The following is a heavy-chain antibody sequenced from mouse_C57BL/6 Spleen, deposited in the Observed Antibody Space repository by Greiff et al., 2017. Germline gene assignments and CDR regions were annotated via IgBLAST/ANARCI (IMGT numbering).Heavy chain of an antibody. D-gene: IGHD1-1*01. V-gene: IGHV1-15*01. CDR3: TDYYGSPWYFDV. Sequence: LVESGAELVRPGASVTLSCKASGYTFTDYEMHWVKQTPVHGLEWIGAIDPETGGTAYNQKFKGKAILTADKSSSTAYMELRSLTSEDSAVYYCTDYYGSPWYFDVWGTGTTVTVSS. CDR1: GYTFTDYE. J-gene: IGHJ1*03. CDR2: IDPETGGT.